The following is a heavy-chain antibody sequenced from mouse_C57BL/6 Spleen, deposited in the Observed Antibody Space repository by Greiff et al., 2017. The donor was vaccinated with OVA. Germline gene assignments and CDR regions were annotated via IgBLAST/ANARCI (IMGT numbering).Heavy chain of an antibody. J-gene: IGHJ2*01. CDR1: GFTFSDYG. Sequence: EVQGVESGGGLVKPGGSLKLSCAASGFTFSDYGMHWVRQAPEKGLEWVAYISSGSSTIYYADTVKGRFTISRDNAKNTLFLQMTSLRSEDPAMYYCAMYTTVVAPFDYWGQGTTLTVSS. CDR2: ISSGSSTI. V-gene: IGHV5-17*01. D-gene: IGHD1-1*01. CDR3: AMYTTVVAPFDY.